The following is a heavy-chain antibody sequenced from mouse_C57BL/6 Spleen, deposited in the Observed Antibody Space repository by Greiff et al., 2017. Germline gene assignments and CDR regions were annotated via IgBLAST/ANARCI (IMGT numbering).Heavy chain of an antibody. V-gene: IGHV1-53*01. J-gene: IGHJ4*01. CDR2: INPSNGGT. CDR3: ARCGLLWRAMDY. CDR1: GYTFTSYW. D-gene: IGHD2-1*01. Sequence: QVQLKQPGTELVKPGASVKLSCKASGYTFTSYWMHWVKQRPGQGLEWIGNINPSNGGTNYNEKFKSKATLTVDKSSSTAYMQLSSLTSEDSAVYYGARCGLLWRAMDYWGQGTSVTVSS.